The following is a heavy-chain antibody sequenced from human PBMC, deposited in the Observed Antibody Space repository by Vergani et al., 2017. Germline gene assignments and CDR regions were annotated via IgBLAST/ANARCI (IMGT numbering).Heavy chain of an antibody. CDR2: IKSTFDRGTT. D-gene: IGHD2-21*01. CDR3: TTVTPYDGDVYCYWRRDNHYYGMDV. CDR1: GFSFRNAW. Sequence: EVQLVESGGGIVKPGGSLRLSCVASGFSFRNAWMNWVRRTPGKGLEWVGRIKSTFDRGTTEYAAAVKGRFTISRDDSKNTLFLKMNGLKTENIVLYYCTTVTPYDGDVYCYWRRDNHYYGMDVWGQGTTVTVSS. V-gene: IGHV3-15*07. J-gene: IGHJ6*02.